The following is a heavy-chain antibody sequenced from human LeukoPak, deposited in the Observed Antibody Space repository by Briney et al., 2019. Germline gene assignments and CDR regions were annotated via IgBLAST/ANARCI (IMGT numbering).Heavy chain of an antibody. CDR2: VSANSNYI. CDR1: GFTFTSYS. V-gene: IGHV3-21*04. J-gene: IGHJ4*02. D-gene: IGHD5-24*01. Sequence: GGSLRLSCAASGFTFTSYSMNWVRQAPGKGLEWVSSVSANSNYILYADSVKGRFTISRDNSKNKLFLLMSTLRADDTAIYYCAKDPSTLTIRDDYWGQGTLVTVSS. CDR3: AKDPSTLTIRDDY.